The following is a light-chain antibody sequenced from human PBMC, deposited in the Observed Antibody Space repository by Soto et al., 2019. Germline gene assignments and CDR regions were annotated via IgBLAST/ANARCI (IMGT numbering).Light chain of an antibody. V-gene: IGKV3-15*01. CDR3: QQYDTWLVWT. Sequence: IVLTQSPATLSVSPGDTATLSCRANQSVSSNLAWYQQKPGQAPRLLIYGASTRATAIPARFSGSGSGTEFTLNITSLQFEDIAVYYCQQYDTWLVWTFGQGTKVDIK. CDR1: QSVSSN. J-gene: IGKJ1*01. CDR2: GAS.